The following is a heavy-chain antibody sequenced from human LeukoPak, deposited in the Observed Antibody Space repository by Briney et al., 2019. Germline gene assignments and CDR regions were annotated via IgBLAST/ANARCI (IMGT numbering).Heavy chain of an antibody. CDR2: ISGSGGST. CDR1: GFTFSSYA. J-gene: IGHJ4*02. V-gene: IGHV3-23*01. Sequence: GGSLRLSCAASGFTFSSYAMSWVRQAPGKGLEWVSAISGSGGSTYYADSVKGRFTISRDNSKNTLYLQMNSLRAEDTAVYYCAKDRDYDFWSGYHDYWGQGTLVTVSS. CDR3: AKDRDYDFWSGYHDY. D-gene: IGHD3-3*01.